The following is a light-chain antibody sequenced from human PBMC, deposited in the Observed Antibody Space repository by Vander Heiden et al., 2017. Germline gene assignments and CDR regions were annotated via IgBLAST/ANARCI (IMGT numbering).Light chain of an antibody. V-gene: IGKV3-15*01. CDR3: QQYDDWPRT. J-gene: IGKJ1*01. CDR2: GAS. CDR1: QNVSRN. Sequence: EIVMTQSPATLSMSPGERATLSCRASQNVSRNLAWYQQRPGQAPRLLIYGASTRATGIPVRFSGSGSGTEFTLTISSLQSEDLVAYHCQQYDDWPRTFGQGTKVEVK.